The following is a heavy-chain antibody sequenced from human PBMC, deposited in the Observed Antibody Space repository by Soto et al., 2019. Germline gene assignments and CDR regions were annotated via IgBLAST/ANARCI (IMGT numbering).Heavy chain of an antibody. J-gene: IGHJ6*02. V-gene: IGHV4-4*02. Sequence: SETLSLTCAVSGGSISSSNWWSWVRQPPGKGLEWIGEIYHSGSTNYNPSLKSRVTISVDKSKNQFSLKLSSVTAADTAVYYCARLYSSSPYYYYYYGMDVWGQGTTVTVYS. CDR1: GGSISSSNW. D-gene: IGHD6-6*01. CDR3: ARLYSSSPYYYYYYGMDV. CDR2: IYHSGST.